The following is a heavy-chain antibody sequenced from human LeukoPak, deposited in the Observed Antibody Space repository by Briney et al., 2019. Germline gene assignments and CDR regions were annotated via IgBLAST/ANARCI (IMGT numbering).Heavy chain of an antibody. Sequence: ASVKVSCKASGYTFTSYGINWVRQATGQGLEWMGWTNPNSGNTGYAQKFQGRVTMTRNTSISTAYMELSSLRSEDTAVYYCAREQITMVRGVIITTYYYYGMDVWGQGTTVTVSS. V-gene: IGHV1-8*01. CDR3: AREQITMVRGVIITTYYYYGMDV. CDR2: TNPNSGNT. D-gene: IGHD3-10*01. CDR1: GYTFTSYG. J-gene: IGHJ6*02.